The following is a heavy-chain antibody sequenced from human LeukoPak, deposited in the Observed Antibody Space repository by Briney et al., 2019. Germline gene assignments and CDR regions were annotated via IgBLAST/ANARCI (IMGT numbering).Heavy chain of an antibody. CDR2: ISGSGGST. J-gene: IGHJ6*03. D-gene: IGHD6-13*01. V-gene: IGHV3-23*01. Sequence: GGSLRLSCAASGFTFSSYAMSWVRQAPGKGLEWVSAISGSGGSTYYADSVKGRFTISRDNAKNSLYLQMNSLRAEDTALYYCARRRRKAADYYYYYYMDVWGKGTTVTVSS. CDR3: ARRRRKAADYYYYYYMDV. CDR1: GFTFSSYA.